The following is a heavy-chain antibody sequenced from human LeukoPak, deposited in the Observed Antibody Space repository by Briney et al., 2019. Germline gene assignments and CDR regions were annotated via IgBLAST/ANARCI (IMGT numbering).Heavy chain of an antibody. J-gene: IGHJ4*02. CDR1: GGSFSGYY. CDR3: ARGCVAAMGY. V-gene: IGHV4-34*01. Sequence: SETLSLTCAVYGGSFSGYYWSWIRQPPGKGLEWIGEINHSGSTNYNPSLKSRVTISVDTSKNQFSLKLSSVTAADTAVYYCARGCVAAMGYWGQGTLVTVSS. D-gene: IGHD5-18*01. CDR2: INHSGST.